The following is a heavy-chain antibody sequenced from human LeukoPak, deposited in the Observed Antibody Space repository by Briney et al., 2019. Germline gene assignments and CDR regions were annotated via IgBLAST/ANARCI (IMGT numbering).Heavy chain of an antibody. Sequence: PSETLSLTCAVSGVSISSSNWWSWVRQPPGKGLGWIGEIYHSGSTNYNPSLKSRVTISVDKSKNQFSLKLSSVTAADTAVYYCARAVQLERRWWFDPWGQGTLVTVSS. CDR3: ARAVQLERRWWFDP. CDR2: IYHSGST. D-gene: IGHD1-1*01. J-gene: IGHJ5*02. V-gene: IGHV4-4*02. CDR1: GVSISSSNW.